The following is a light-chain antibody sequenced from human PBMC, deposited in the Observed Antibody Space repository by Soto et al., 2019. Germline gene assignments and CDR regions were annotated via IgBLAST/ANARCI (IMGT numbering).Light chain of an antibody. J-gene: IGKJ1*01. Sequence: IVFMRAPGTLTLSPGERATLSCRASQSVSSSYLAWYQQKPGQAPRLLIYGTSSRATAIPDRFSGSGSGTDFTLTISRLEPEDFAVYYCQQYGSSSWTFGQGTKV. CDR1: QSVSSSY. CDR3: QQYGSSSWT. CDR2: GTS. V-gene: IGKV3-20*01.